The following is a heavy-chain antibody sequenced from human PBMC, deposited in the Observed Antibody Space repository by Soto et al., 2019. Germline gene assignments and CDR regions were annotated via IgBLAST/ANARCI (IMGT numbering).Heavy chain of an antibody. Sequence: PSQTLSVTCAISGDSVSSNTAAWNWIRSSPTRGLEWLGRTYYMSNCRHDYAVSGKSRITVNPDTSKNHFSLPLNSVTLDETAVDCCARGVAGNGIDLWGQGTLVTVSS. CDR3: ARGVAGNGIDL. V-gene: IGHV6-1*01. CDR2: TYYMSNCRH. CDR1: GDSVSSNTAA. J-gene: IGHJ5*02. D-gene: IGHD6-19*01.